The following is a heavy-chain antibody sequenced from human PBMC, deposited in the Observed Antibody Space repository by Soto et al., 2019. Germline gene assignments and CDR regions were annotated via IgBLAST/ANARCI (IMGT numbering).Heavy chain of an antibody. CDR1: GFTFSNAW. J-gene: IGHJ4*02. V-gene: IGHV3-15*01. CDR3: TTAFYYGSVNFDY. CDR2: IKSKTDGGTT. Sequence: PGGSLRLSCAASGFTFSNAWMSWVRQAPGKGLEWVGHIKSKTDGGTTDYAAPVKGRFTISRDDSKNTLYLQMNSLKTEDTAVYYCTTAFYYGSVNFDYWGQGTLVTVSS. D-gene: IGHD3-10*01.